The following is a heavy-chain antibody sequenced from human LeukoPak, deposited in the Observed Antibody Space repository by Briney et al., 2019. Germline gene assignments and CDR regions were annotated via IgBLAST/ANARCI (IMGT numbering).Heavy chain of an antibody. Sequence: PGRSLRLSCAASGFTFSSYAMHWVRQAPGKGLEWVAVISYDGSNKYYADSVKGRFTISRDNSKNTLYLQMNSLRAEDTAVYYCAREYGSWGYFDYWGQGTLVTVSS. CDR3: AREYGSWGYFDY. V-gene: IGHV3-30-3*01. CDR2: ISYDGSNK. J-gene: IGHJ4*02. D-gene: IGHD6-13*01. CDR1: GFTFSSYA.